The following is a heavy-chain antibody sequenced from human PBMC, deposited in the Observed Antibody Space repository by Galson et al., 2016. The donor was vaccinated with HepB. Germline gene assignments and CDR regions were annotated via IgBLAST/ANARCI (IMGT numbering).Heavy chain of an antibody. D-gene: IGHD1-26*01. V-gene: IGHV1-2*06. Sequence: SGYTFTNYNMHWVRQAPGQGLEWMGRINPNSGDTHYGQKFQGRVTMTRDTSITTVYMEVRRLRSDDTATYYCARDAVGFDFWGQGTLVTVSS. CDR1: GYTFTNYN. J-gene: IGHJ4*02. CDR2: INPNSGDT. CDR3: ARDAVGFDF.